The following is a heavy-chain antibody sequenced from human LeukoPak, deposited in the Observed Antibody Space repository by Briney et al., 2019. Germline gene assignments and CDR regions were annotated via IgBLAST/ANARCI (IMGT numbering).Heavy chain of an antibody. CDR3: ARTNYDSSGYQSGDSDY. D-gene: IGHD3-22*01. Sequence: SETLSLTCTVSGGSISSDYWSWIRQPPGKGLEWIGYIYYSGSTNYNPSLKSRVTISVDTSKNQFSLKLRSVTAADTAVYYCARTNYDSSGYQSGDSDYWGQGTLVTVSS. CDR2: IYYSGST. J-gene: IGHJ4*02. V-gene: IGHV4-59*01. CDR1: GGSISSDY.